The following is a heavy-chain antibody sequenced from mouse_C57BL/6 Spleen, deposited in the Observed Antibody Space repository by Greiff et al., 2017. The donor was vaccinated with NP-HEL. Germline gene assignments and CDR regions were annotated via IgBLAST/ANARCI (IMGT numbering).Heavy chain of an antibody. D-gene: IGHD2-10*01. CDR1: GYTFTSYW. CDR3: ARTYYGDYYAMDY. CDR2: INPSSGYT. V-gene: IGHV1-7*01. Sequence: VQLQQSGAELAKPGASVKLSCKASGYTFTSYWMHWVNQRPGQGLEWIGYINPSSGYTKYNQKFKDKATLTADKSSSTAYMQLSSLTYEDSAVYYCARTYYGDYYAMDYWGQGTSVTVSS. J-gene: IGHJ4*01.